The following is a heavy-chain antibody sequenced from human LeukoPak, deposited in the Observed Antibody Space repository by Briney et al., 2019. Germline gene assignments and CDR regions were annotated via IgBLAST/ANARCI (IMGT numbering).Heavy chain of an antibody. CDR2: IWYDGSNQ. CDR1: GFTFSSYG. CDR3: ARDPLYCSSTSCYDDYYYGMDV. J-gene: IGHJ6*02. D-gene: IGHD2-2*01. Sequence: GGSLRLSCAASGFTFSSYGMHWVRQAPGKGLEWVAVIWYDGSNQYYADSVKGRFTISRDNSKNTLYLQMNSLRAEDTAVYYCARDPLYCSSTSCYDDYYYGMDVWGQGTTVTVSS. V-gene: IGHV3-33*01.